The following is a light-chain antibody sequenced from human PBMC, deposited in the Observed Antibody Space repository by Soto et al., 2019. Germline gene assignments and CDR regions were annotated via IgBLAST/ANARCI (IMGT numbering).Light chain of an antibody. Sequence: DIQLTQSPSTLSASVGDRVTISCRASQSSRSWLAWYQQKPGKAPKLLIYDASKLQSGVSSRFSGSGSGTDFTLTISSLQPEDFATYFCQQSYNTSLTFGGGTVVEI. CDR1: QSSRSW. V-gene: IGKV1-39*01. CDR3: QQSYNTSLT. CDR2: DAS. J-gene: IGKJ4*01.